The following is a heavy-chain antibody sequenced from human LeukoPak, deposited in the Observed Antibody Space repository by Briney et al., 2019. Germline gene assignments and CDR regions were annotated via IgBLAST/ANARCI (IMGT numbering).Heavy chain of an antibody. J-gene: IGHJ3*02. D-gene: IGHD1-1*01. CDR1: GYTFTGHY. V-gene: IGHV1-2*02. CDR3: ARVWDDAHAVDI. CDR2: INPNSGGT. Sequence: ASVKVSCKPSGYTFTGHYMHWVGQAPGQGLEWMGWINPNSGGTNYAQKFQGRVTMTRDTSISTAYMELGRLRSDDTAVYYCARVWDDAHAVDIWGQGTMVTVSS.